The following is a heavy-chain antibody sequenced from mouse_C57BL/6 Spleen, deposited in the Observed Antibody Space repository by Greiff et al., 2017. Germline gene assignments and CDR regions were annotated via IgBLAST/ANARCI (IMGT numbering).Heavy chain of an antibody. CDR1: GFTFSSYA. CDR2: ISDGGSYT. D-gene: IGHD2-2*01. V-gene: IGHV5-4*01. J-gene: IGHJ3*01. CDR3: ARDRTVTAWFAY. Sequence: EVQVVQSGGGLVKPGGSLKLSCAASGFTFSSYAMPWVRQTPGKGLEWVATISDGGSYTYYPANVKGRFTISRDNAKNNLYLQISHLESEATTMYYCARDRTVTAWFAYWGQGTLVTVSA.